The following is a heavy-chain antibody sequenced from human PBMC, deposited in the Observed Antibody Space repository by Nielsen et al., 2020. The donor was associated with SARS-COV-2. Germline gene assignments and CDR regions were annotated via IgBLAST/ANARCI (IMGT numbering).Heavy chain of an antibody. CDR1: GFTFSSYA. Sequence: GESLKISCAASGFTFSSYAMSWVRQAPGKGLEWVSVIYSGGSSTYYADSVKGRFTISRDNAKNSLYLQMNSLRAEDTALYYCAKDIGDTEYYFDYWGQGTLVTVSS. D-gene: IGHD5-18*01. CDR3: AKDIGDTEYYFDY. CDR2: IYSGGSST. V-gene: IGHV3-23*03. J-gene: IGHJ4*02.